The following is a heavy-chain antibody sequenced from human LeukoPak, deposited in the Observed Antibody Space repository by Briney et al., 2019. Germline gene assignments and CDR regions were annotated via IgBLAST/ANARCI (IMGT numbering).Heavy chain of an antibody. V-gene: IGHV4-59*01. CDR1: GGSISSYY. CDR2: IYYSGST. J-gene: IGHJ5*02. D-gene: IGHD6-13*01. Sequence: PSGTLSLTCTVSGGSISSYYWSWIRQPPGKGLEWIGYIYYSGSTNYNPSLKSRVTISVDTSKNQFSLKLSSVTAADTAVYYCARKRSSWYNWFDPWGQGTLVTVSS. CDR3: ARKRSSWYNWFDP.